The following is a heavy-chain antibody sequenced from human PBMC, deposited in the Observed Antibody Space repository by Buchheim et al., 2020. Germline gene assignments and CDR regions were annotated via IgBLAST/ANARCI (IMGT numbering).Heavy chain of an antibody. V-gene: IGHV1-69*01. CDR1: GGTFSSYA. J-gene: IGHJ6*02. D-gene: IGHD5-18*01. Sequence: QVQLVQSGAEVKKPGSSVKVSCKASGGTFSSYAISWVRQAPGQGLEWMGGIIPIFGTANYAQKFQGRVTITADESTSTDYMELSSLRSEDTAVYYCARELYEDLGYSYDKRDYYYYYGMDVWGQGTT. CDR3: ARELYEDLGYSYDKRDYYYYYGMDV. CDR2: IIPIFGTA.